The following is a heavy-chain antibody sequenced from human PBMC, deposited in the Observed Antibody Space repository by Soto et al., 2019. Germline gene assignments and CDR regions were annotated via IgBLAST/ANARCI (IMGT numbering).Heavy chain of an antibody. CDR3: ARDRGGIVGATTYWFDP. J-gene: IGHJ5*02. V-gene: IGHV1-46*01. CDR2: INPSTVST. Sequence: ASVKVSCKASGYTFTSYYMHWVRQAPGQGLEWMGIINPSTVSTIYAQRFQGRVTMTRDTSTSTVYMELSSLRSEDTAVYYCARDRGGIVGATTYWFDPWGQGTLVTVS. D-gene: IGHD1-26*01. CDR1: GYTFTSYY.